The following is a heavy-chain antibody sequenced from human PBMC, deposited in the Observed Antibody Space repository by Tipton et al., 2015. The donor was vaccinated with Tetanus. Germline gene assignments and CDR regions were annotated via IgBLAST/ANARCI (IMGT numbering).Heavy chain of an antibody. D-gene: IGHD2-2*01. Sequence: QSGPEVKNPGASVRVSCKASGYTFTAYGLNWVRQAAGRGFEWMGWLNPKTGSTAYAQKFQGRVSMTTDTSISTAYMELSSLRFDDTAVYYCASGSAIRHGLDVWGHGTTVTVYS. V-gene: IGHV1-8*01. CDR2: LNPKTGST. CDR1: GYTFTAYG. J-gene: IGHJ6*02. CDR3: ASGSAIRHGLDV.